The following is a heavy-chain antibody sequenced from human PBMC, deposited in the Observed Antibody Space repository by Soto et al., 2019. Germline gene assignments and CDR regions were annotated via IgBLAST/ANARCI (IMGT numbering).Heavy chain of an antibody. V-gene: IGHV4-34*01. CDR2: INHSGST. Sequence: PSETLSLTCAVYGGSFSGYYWSWIRQPPGKGLEWIGEINHSGSTNYNPSLKSRVTISVDTSKNQFSLKLSSVTAADTAVYYCVSGYGDYLDYWGQGTLVTVSS. D-gene: IGHD4-17*01. CDR1: GGSFSGYY. CDR3: VSGYGDYLDY. J-gene: IGHJ4*02.